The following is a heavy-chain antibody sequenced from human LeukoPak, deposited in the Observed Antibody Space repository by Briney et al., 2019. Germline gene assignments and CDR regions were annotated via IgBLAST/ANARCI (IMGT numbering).Heavy chain of an antibody. Sequence: GGSLRLSCAASGFTFSSYEMNWVRQAPGKGLEWVSYISSSGSTIYYADSVKGRFTISRDNSKNTLYLQMNSLRAEDTAVYYCAKVFIGQQQLYTGGAFDIWGQGTMVTVSS. CDR1: GFTFSSYE. CDR2: ISSSGSTI. J-gene: IGHJ3*02. V-gene: IGHV3-48*03. CDR3: AKVFIGQQQLYTGGAFDI. D-gene: IGHD6-13*01.